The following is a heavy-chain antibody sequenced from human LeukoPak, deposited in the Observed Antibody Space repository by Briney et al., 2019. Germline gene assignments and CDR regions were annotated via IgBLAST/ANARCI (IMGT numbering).Heavy chain of an antibody. CDR3: VRERGNWGLDE. CDR1: GSTFSSYA. D-gene: IGHD7-27*01. Sequence: GGSLRLSCAASGSTFSSYAMHWVRQAPGEGLDWVAVISYDGRKKFHANSVKGRFTISRDNSQHTLYLQMNSLSVEDTAVYYCVRERGNWGLDEWGQGTLVSVSS. CDR2: ISYDGRKK. V-gene: IGHV3-30*04. J-gene: IGHJ4*02.